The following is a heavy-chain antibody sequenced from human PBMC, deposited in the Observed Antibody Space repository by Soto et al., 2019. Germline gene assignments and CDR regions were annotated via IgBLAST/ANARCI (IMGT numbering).Heavy chain of an antibody. Sequence: ASVKVSCKASGYTFTSYAMHWVRQAPGQRLEWMGWINAGNGNTKYSQKFQGRVTITRDTSTSTAYMELSSLRSEDTAVYYCARGVTGTGSPYGMDVWGQGTTVTVSS. CDR2: INAGNGNT. CDR3: ARGVTGTGSPYGMDV. J-gene: IGHJ6*02. CDR1: GYTFTSYA. D-gene: IGHD1-7*01. V-gene: IGHV1-3*01.